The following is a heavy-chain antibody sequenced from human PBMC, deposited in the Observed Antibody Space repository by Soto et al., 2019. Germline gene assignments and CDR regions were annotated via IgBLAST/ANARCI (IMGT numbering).Heavy chain of an antibody. Sequence: QVQLVQSGAEVKKPGASVKVSCKASGYTFSSFGISWVRQAPGQGLEWMGWISTYNGNTNYAQKLHGRVTMTTDTSTSTAYREPRSLRSDDTAVYYCARRWGYGDYGEMGYWGQGTLVTVSS. CDR3: ARRWGYGDYGEMGY. CDR2: ISTYNGNT. J-gene: IGHJ4*02. V-gene: IGHV1-18*01. D-gene: IGHD4-17*01. CDR1: GYTFSSFG.